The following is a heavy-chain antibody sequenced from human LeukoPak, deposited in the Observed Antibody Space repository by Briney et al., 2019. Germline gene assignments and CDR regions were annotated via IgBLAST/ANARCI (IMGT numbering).Heavy chain of an antibody. Sequence: SVKVSCKASGGTFSLYAINWVRQAPGQGLEWMGRIIPILGIANYAQKFQGRVTITADKSTSTAYMDLSSLRSEDTAVYYCARDLPPYYFDYWGQGTLVTVSS. CDR2: IIPILGIA. V-gene: IGHV1-69*04. CDR3: ARDLPPYYFDY. CDR1: GGTFSLYA. J-gene: IGHJ4*02.